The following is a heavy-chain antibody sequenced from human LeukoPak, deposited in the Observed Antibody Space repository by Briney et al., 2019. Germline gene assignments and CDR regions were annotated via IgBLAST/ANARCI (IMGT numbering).Heavy chain of an antibody. CDR1: GYSISSGYH. V-gene: IGHV4-38-2*02. Sequence: PSETLSLTCSVSGYSISSGYHWGWIRQPPGKGLEWIGTIYHSGSTYYKPSLKSRVTVSVDTPKNQFSLKLSSVTAADTAVYYCARIIVIITTVSLAFDIWGQGTMVTVSS. CDR2: IYHSGST. CDR3: ARIIVIITTVSLAFDI. D-gene: IGHD3-22*01. J-gene: IGHJ3*02.